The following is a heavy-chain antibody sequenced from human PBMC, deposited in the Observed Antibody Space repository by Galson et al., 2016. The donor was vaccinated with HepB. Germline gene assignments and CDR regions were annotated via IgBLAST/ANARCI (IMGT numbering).Heavy chain of an antibody. CDR1: GYPFSSYD. J-gene: IGHJ5*02. D-gene: IGHD1-1*01. CDR3: TSDLRSGTPGP. Sequence: SVKVSCKASGYPFSSYDFNWVRQAAGQGLEWMGWMNPISGNTGYAQKFQGRVTMTRNTSISTAYMELSSLRSEDTAVYYCTSDLRSGTPGPWGQGTLVTVS. V-gene: IGHV1-8*01. CDR2: MNPISGNT.